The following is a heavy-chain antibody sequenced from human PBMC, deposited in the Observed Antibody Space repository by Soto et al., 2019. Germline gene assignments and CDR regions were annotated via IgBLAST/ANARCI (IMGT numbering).Heavy chain of an antibody. J-gene: IGHJ4*02. D-gene: IGHD2-21*02. Sequence: PSETLSLTCTVSGGSISSYYLSWIRQPPGKGLEWIGYIYYSGSTNYNPSLKSRVTISVDTSKNQFSLKLSSVTAADTAVYYCARCWEGDPPYYFDYWGQGTLVTVSS. CDR2: IYYSGST. CDR3: ARCWEGDPPYYFDY. V-gene: IGHV4-59*08. CDR1: GGSISSYY.